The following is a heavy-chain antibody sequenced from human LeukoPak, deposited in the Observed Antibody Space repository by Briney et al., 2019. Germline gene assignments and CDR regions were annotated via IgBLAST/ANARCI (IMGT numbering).Heavy chain of an antibody. CDR3: ARSRELTSTDYYDSSGYNGD. CDR1: GGSISSYY. D-gene: IGHD3-22*01. Sequence: PSETLSPTCTVSGGSISSYYWSWLRQPPGKGLGWIGEINHSGSTNYNPSLKSRVTISVDTSKNQFSLKLSSVTAADTAVYYCARSRELTSTDYYDSSGYNGDWGQGTLVTASS. V-gene: IGHV4-34*01. J-gene: IGHJ4*02. CDR2: INHSGST.